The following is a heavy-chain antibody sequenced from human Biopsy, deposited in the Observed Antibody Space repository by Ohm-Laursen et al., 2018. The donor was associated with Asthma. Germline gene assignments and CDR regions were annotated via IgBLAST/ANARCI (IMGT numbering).Heavy chain of an antibody. Sequence: TLSLTCTVSGGSITSFYWSWIRQPPGRGLEWIGYIYFSGNTNYNPSLKSRVTISIDTSKNHFSLKLTSMTAADTAVYYCAGGSGSSLSYPDAFDIWGQGTMVTVS. CDR2: IYFSGNT. V-gene: IGHV4-59*01. D-gene: IGHD2-2*01. J-gene: IGHJ3*02. CDR1: GGSITSFY. CDR3: AGGSGSSLSYPDAFDI.